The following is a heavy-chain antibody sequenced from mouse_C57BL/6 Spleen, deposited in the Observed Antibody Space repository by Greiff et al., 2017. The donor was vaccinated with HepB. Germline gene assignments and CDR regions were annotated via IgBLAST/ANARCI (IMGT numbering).Heavy chain of an antibody. CDR2: IYPGDGDT. V-gene: IGHV1-82*01. Sequence: LVESGPELVKPGASVKISCKASGYAFSSSWMNWVKQRPGKGLEWIGRIYPGDGDTNYNGKFKGKATLTADKSSSTAYMQLSSLTSEDSAVYFCAREGITTVVARGYFDYWGQGTTLTVSS. CDR3: AREGITTVVARGYFDY. D-gene: IGHD1-1*01. CDR1: GYAFSSSW. J-gene: IGHJ2*01.